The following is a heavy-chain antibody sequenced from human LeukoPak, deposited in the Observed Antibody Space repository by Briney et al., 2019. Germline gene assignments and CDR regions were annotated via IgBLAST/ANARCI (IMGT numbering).Heavy chain of an antibody. J-gene: IGHJ4*02. V-gene: IGHV4-39*01. CDR1: GGPISSSSYY. Sequence: SETLSLTCTVSGGPISSSSYYWGWIRQPPGKGLEWVGSIYYSGSTYYNPSLKSRVTISVDTSKNQFSLKLSSVTAADTAVYYCARSEMNYYDSSGHYFDYWGQGTLVTVSS. D-gene: IGHD3-22*01. CDR3: ARSEMNYYDSSGHYFDY. CDR2: IYYSGST.